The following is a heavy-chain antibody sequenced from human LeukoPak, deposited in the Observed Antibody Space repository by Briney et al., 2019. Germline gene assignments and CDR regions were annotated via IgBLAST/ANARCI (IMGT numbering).Heavy chain of an antibody. J-gene: IGHJ4*02. V-gene: IGHV1-2*02. CDR3: ARGRMTTVTTISY. Sequence: GASVKVSCKASGYTFTGYYMHWVRQAPGQGLEWMGWINPNSGGTNYAQKFQGRVTMTRDTSISTAYMELSRLRSDDTAVYYCARGRMTTVTTISYWGQGTLVTASS. D-gene: IGHD4-17*01. CDR1: GYTFTGYY. CDR2: INPNSGGT.